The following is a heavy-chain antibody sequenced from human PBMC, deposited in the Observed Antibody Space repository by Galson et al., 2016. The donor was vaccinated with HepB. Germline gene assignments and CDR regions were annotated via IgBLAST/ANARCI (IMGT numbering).Heavy chain of an antibody. J-gene: IGHJ5*02. D-gene: IGHD4-17*01. Sequence: SLRLSCAASGFTFSSYAMSWIRQAPDKGLEWVAGISFDGRNSYYADSVKGRFITSRDSSKKTVYLQMNSLRSKDTAVYYCARSAAGRTATTTLAWGQGILVTVSS. CDR2: ISFDGRNS. CDR3: ARSAAGRTATTTLA. CDR1: GFTFSSYA. V-gene: IGHV3-30*03.